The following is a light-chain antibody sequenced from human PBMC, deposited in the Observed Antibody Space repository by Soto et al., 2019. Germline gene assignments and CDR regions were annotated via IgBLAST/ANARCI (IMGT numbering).Light chain of an antibody. CDR2: EVS. V-gene: IGLV2-14*01. CDR3: SSYTTRTTLYV. Sequence: QYALTQPASVSGSPGQSITISCTGTSSDVGSYNYVSWYQLHPGKAPKLMIYEVSNRPSGVSNRFSGSKSGDTASLTISGLQAEDEADYYCSSYTTRTTLYVFGTGTKVTV. CDR1: SSDVGSYNY. J-gene: IGLJ1*01.